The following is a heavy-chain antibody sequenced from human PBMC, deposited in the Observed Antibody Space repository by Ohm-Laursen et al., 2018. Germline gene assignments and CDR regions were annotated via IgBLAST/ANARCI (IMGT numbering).Heavy chain of an antibody. CDR1: GFTFSSYG. V-gene: IGHV3-33*01. D-gene: IGHD2-15*01. CDR2: IWYDGSNK. Sequence: SLRLSCAASGFTFSSYGMHWVRQAPGKGLEWVVVIWYDGSNKYYADSVKGRFTISRDNSKNTLYLQMNSLRAEDTAVYYCARRMVAATEYYYGMDVWGQGTTVTVSS. CDR3: ARRMVAATEYYYGMDV. J-gene: IGHJ6*02.